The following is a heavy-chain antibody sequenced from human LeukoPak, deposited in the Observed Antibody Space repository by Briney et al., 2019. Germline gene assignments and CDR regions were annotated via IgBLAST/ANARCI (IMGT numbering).Heavy chain of an antibody. D-gene: IGHD6-19*01. CDR1: GGALSSSSYY. V-gene: IGHV4-39*01. CDR2: VYDSGST. CDR3: ARHKKGGWYSLYY. Sequence: SETLSLTCTVSGGALSSSSYYWGWLRQPPGQGLEWIGSVYDSGSTYNNPSLKSRVIISVDTSKNQFSLKLSSVTAADTAVYYRARHKKGGWYSLYYWGQGTLVTVSS. J-gene: IGHJ4*02.